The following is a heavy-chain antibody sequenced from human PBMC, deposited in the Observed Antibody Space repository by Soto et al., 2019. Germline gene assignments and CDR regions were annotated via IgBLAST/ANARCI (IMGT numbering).Heavy chain of an antibody. CDR3: ARDVGYNWNLIDY. CDR1: GYTFTSYA. V-gene: IGHV1-3*01. J-gene: IGHJ4*02. D-gene: IGHD1-20*01. CDR2: VNAGNGNT. Sequence: QVQIVQSGAEVKKPGASVKFSCTASGYTFTSYAIHWVRQAPGQRLEWMGWVNAGNGNTKYSQKLQGRVTITRDTSASTAYMELSSLRSEDTAVYYCARDVGYNWNLIDYWGQGTLVTVSS.